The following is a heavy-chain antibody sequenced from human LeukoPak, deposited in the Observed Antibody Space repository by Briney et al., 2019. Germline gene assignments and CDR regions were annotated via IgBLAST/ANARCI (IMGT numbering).Heavy chain of an antibody. Sequence: GGSLRLSCAASGFTFSSYAMSWVRQAPGKGLEWVSAISGSGGSTYYADSVKGRFTVSRDNSRNTLYLQMNSLRAEDTAVYYCAKVKNDILTGYYPYYFDYWGQGTLVTVSS. J-gene: IGHJ4*02. V-gene: IGHV3-23*01. CDR1: GFTFSSYA. CDR2: ISGSGGST. D-gene: IGHD3-9*01. CDR3: AKVKNDILTGYYPYYFDY.